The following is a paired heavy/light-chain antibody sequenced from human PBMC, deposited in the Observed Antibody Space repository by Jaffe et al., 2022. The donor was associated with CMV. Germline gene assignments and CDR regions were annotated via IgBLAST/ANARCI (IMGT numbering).Heavy chain of an antibody. V-gene: IGHV3-48*02. Sequence: EVQLMESGGALVQPGGSLRLSCAASGFNFNIYSMNWVRQAPRGLEWISYMTGDSRTIYYADSVKGRFTISRDNAKNSLYLQMNSLRDEDTAVYHCVRGFQWAFDFWGQGILVTVSS. CDR1: GFNFNIYS. CDR2: MTGDSRTI. J-gene: IGHJ4*02. CDR3: VRGFQWAFDF. D-gene: IGHD1-26*01.
Light chain of an antibody. CDR2: EVT. CDR3: TSHAGGDNWAV. Sequence: QSALTQPPSASGSPGQAVTISCTGSSSDVGGYERVSWYQRHPGKAPKLLIYEVTKRPPGVPDRFSGSKSGNTASLTVSGLQAEDEGEYYCTSHAGGDNWAVFGGGTKLTVL. J-gene: IGLJ3*02. CDR1: SSDVGGYER. V-gene: IGLV2-8*01.